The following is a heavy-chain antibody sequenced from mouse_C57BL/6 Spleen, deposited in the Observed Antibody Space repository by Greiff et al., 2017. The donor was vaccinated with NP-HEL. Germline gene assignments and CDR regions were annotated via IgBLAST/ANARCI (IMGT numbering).Heavy chain of an antibody. Sequence: EVQVVESGGDLVKPGGSLKLSCAASGFTFSSYGMSWVRQTPDKRLEWVATISSGGSYTYYPDSVKGRFTISRDNAKNTLYLQMSSLKSEDTAMYYCATYGNFYAMDYWGQGTSVTVSS. CDR1: GFTFSSYG. V-gene: IGHV5-6*01. CDR3: ATYGNFYAMDY. D-gene: IGHD2-10*02. CDR2: ISSGGSYT. J-gene: IGHJ4*01.